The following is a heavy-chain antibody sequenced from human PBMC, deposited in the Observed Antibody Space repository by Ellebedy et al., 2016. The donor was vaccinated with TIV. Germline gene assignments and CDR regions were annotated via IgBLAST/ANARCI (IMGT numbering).Heavy chain of an antibody. D-gene: IGHD3-9*01. Sequence: SETLSLXXTVSGGSISSSSYYWGWIRQPPGKGLEWIGSIYYSGSTYYNPSLKSRVTISVDTSKNQFSLKLSSVTAADTAVYYCARGGLRYFDWLLHFKFDYWGQGTLVTVSS. CDR3: ARGGLRYFDWLLHFKFDY. V-gene: IGHV4-39*01. J-gene: IGHJ4*02. CDR2: IYYSGST. CDR1: GGSISSSSYY.